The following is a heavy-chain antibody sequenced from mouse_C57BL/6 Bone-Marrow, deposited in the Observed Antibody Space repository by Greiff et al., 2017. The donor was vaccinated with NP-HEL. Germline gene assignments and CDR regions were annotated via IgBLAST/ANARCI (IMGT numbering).Heavy chain of an antibody. V-gene: IGHV5-12*01. CDR3: AIDGYSWYFDV. J-gene: IGHJ1*03. CDR1: GFTFSDYY. CDR2: ISNGGGST. Sequence: EVQRVESGGGLVQPGGSLKLSCAASGFTFSDYYMYWVRQTPEKRLERVAYISNGGGSTYYPDTVKGRFTISRDNAKNTLYLQMSRLKSEDTAMYYCAIDGYSWYFDVWGTGTTVTVSS. D-gene: IGHD2-3*01.